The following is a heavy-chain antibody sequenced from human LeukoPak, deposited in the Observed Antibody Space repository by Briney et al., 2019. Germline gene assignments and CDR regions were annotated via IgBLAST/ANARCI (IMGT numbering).Heavy chain of an antibody. CDR2: INPNSGGT. CDR1: GYTFTGYY. V-gene: IGHV1-2*02. CDR3: AISTSSRYFDWPVDY. J-gene: IGHJ4*02. Sequence: ASVKVSCKASGYTFTGYYMHWVRQAPGQGLEWMGWINPNSGGTNYAQKFQGRVTMTRDTSISTAYMELSRLRSDDTAVYYCAISTSSRYFDWPVDYWGQGTLVTVSS. D-gene: IGHD3-9*01.